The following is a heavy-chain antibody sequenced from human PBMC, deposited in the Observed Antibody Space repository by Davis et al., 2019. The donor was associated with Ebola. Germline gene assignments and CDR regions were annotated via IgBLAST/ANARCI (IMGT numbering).Heavy chain of an antibody. V-gene: IGHV4-30-4*01. D-gene: IGHD6-19*01. CDR2: IYDSGYT. CDR3: ARERRDYSGGWYYFDY. Sequence: LRLSCTVSGGSISSGSYYWTWIRQPPGKGLEWIGYIYDSGYTYYNPSLKSRVTISVDTPKNQFSLNLNSVTAADTAEYYCARERRDYSGGWYYFDYWGQGTLVTVSS. CDR1: GGSISSGSYY. J-gene: IGHJ4*02.